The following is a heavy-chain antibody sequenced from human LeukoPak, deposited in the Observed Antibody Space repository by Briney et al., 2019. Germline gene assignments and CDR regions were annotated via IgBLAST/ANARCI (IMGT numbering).Heavy chain of an antibody. D-gene: IGHD6-13*01. J-gene: IGHJ5*02. CDR3: ATVDRSRGWFDP. CDR1: GGSISSYY. CDR2: IYTSGST. Sequence: SETLSLTCTVSGGSISSYYWRWIRQPAGKGLEWIGRIYTSGSTNYNPSLKSRVTISVDKSKNQFSLKLSSVTAADTAVYYCATVDRSRGWFDPWGQGTLVTVSS. V-gene: IGHV4-4*07.